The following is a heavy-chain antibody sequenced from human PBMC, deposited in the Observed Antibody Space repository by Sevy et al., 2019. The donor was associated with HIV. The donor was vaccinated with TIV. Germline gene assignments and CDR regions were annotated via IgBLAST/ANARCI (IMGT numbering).Heavy chain of an antibody. CDR2: IWNDGSNK. J-gene: IGHJ5*02. V-gene: IGHV3-33*01. Sequence: GGSLRLSCAASGFTFSSYGMYWVRQAPGKGLEWVAVIWNDGSNKYYADSVEGRFTVSRDNSTNTLYLQMNSLRAEDTAVYYCARAPGYCTSTNCYDWFDPWGHGTLVTVSS. D-gene: IGHD2-2*01. CDR3: ARAPGYCTSTNCYDWFDP. CDR1: GFTFSSYG.